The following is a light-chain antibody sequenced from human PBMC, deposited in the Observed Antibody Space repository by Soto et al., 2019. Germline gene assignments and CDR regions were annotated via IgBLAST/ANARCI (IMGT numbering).Light chain of an antibody. V-gene: IGKV3-11*01. CDR3: QQREHWPPIT. J-gene: IGKJ5*01. Sequence: EIVMTQSPATLSVSPGERATLSCRASQSVNRYLAWYQQKPGQAPRLLIYDTSSRATGIPARFSGSGSGTDFTLTISSLEPEDFAVYYCQQREHWPPITFGQGTRLEI. CDR2: DTS. CDR1: QSVNRY.